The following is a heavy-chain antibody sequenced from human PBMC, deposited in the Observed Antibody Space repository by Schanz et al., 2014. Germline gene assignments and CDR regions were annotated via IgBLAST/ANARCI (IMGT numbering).Heavy chain of an antibody. CDR3: ARGTMPGTFDI. V-gene: IGHV1-69*04. J-gene: IGHJ3*02. D-gene: IGHD2-2*01. CDR1: GYTFTSDS. Sequence: QVQLVQSGAEVKKPGASVKVSCKASGYTFTSDSMHWVRQAPGQGLEWMGMIIPVLAIADYAQRFQGRVTITADKSTSTAYMELSSLRYEDTALYYCARGTMPGTFDIWGQGTMVTVSS. CDR2: IIPVLAIA.